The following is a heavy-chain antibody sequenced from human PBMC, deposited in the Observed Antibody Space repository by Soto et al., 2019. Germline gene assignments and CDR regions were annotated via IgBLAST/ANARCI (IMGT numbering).Heavy chain of an antibody. Sequence: EVQLLESGGGLVQPGGSLTLSCAASGFTFSSYAMTWVRQAPGKGLEWVSGISGGGGVSTYYADSVKGRFTISRDNSMNTLYRQMNRLRAEDTAVYYCANDAISMVRGVNNWFAPWGQGTLVTVSS. D-gene: IGHD3-10*01. V-gene: IGHV3-23*01. J-gene: IGHJ5*02. CDR2: ISGGGGVST. CDR1: GFTFSSYA. CDR3: ANDAISMVRGVNNWFAP.